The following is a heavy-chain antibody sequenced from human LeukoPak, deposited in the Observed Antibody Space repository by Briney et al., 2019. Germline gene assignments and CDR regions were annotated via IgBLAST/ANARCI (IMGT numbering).Heavy chain of an antibody. CDR3: ARRASGFDY. J-gene: IGHJ4*02. V-gene: IGHV4-39*01. CDR2: IYYSGST. Sequence: PSETLSLTCTVSGGSISSSSYYWGWIRQPPGKGLEWIGSIYYSGSTYYNPSLKSRVTISVDTSKNQFSLKLSSVTAADTAVYYCARRASGFDYWGQGTRVTVSS. CDR1: GGSISSSSYY. D-gene: IGHD6-19*01.